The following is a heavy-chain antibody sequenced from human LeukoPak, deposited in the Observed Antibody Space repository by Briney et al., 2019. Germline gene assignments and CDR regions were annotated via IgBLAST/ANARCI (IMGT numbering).Heavy chain of an antibody. Sequence: GGSLRLSCAASGFTFSGYYMSWIRQAPGKGLEWVSYISSSGSTIYYADSVKGRFTISRDNAKNSLYLQMNSLRAEDTAVYYCAGPVAKGAFDIWGQGTMVTVSS. CDR3: AGPVAKGAFDI. CDR2: ISSSGSTI. D-gene: IGHD4-23*01. CDR1: GFTFSGYY. J-gene: IGHJ3*02. V-gene: IGHV3-11*01.